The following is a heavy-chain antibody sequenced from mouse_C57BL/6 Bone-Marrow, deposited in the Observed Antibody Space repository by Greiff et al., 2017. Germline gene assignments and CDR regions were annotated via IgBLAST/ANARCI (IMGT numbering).Heavy chain of an antibody. D-gene: IGHD2-5*01. J-gene: IGHJ4*01. Sequence: VQLQQPGAELVMPGASVKLSCKASGYTFTSYWMHWVKQRPGQGLEWIGEIDPSDSYTNYNQKFKGKSTLTVDKSSSTAYMQLSSLTSEDSAVXYCARDYSTCFYAMDYWGQGTSVTVSS. CDR1: GYTFTSYW. CDR3: ARDYSTCFYAMDY. V-gene: IGHV1-69*01. CDR2: IDPSDSYT.